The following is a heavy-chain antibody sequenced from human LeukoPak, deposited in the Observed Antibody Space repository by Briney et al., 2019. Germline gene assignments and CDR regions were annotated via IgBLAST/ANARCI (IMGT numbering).Heavy chain of an antibody. J-gene: IGHJ1*01. CDR2: SIPILGIA. V-gene: IGHV1-69*10. CDR1: GGTFSSYA. CDR3: ARDPYSSGWYGRAEYFQH. Sequence: SVKVSCKASGGTFSSYAINGVGQAPGQGRERMGGSIPILGIANYARKFQVRVTITADKSTSTAYMELSRLRSEDTAVYYCARDPYSSGWYGRAEYFQHWGQGTLVTVSS. D-gene: IGHD6-19*01.